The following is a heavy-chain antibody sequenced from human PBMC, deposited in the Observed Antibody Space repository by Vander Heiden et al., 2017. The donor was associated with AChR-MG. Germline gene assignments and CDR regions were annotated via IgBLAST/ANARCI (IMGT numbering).Heavy chain of an antibody. CDR3: TRYHSSPGSGSYSSMFDP. V-gene: IGHV3-49*03. CDR2: IRSKAYGGTT. Sequence: EVQLVESGGGLVQPGRSLRLSCTASGFTFGAYAMRGFRQAPGKGLEWVGFIRSKAYGGTTEYAASVKGRFTISRDDSKSIAYLQMNSLKTEDTAVYYCTRYHSSPGSGSYSSMFDPWGQGTLVTVSS. CDR1: GFTFGAYA. D-gene: IGHD3-10*01. J-gene: IGHJ5*02.